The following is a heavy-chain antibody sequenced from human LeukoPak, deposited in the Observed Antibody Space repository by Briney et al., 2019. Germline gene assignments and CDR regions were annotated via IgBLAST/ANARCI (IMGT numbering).Heavy chain of an antibody. J-gene: IGHJ4*02. CDR3: ARESEGGTTIDF. CDR2: ISNSRSTI. CDR1: GFTFSRYC. V-gene: IGHV3-48*02. D-gene: IGHD1-1*01. Sequence: GGSLRLSCAASGFTFSRYCINWVRQAPGKGLEWVSYISNSRSTIYYANSVKGRFTISRDNANNSLFLQMNSLRDEDTAVYYCARESEGGTTIDFWGQGTLVTVSS.